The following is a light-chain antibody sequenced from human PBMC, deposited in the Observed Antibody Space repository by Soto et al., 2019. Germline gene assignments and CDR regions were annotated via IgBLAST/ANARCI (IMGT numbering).Light chain of an antibody. CDR1: QSLLHDNGYNY. Sequence: IVMTQSPLSLPVTPGEPASISCRSSQSLLHDNGYNYLDWYLQKPGQSPQLLIYLGSNRASGVPERFSGSGSGTDFTLKIGRVEAEDVGVYYCMQALETPRTFGQGTKLEIK. CDR2: LGS. CDR3: MQALETPRT. J-gene: IGKJ2*01. V-gene: IGKV2-28*01.